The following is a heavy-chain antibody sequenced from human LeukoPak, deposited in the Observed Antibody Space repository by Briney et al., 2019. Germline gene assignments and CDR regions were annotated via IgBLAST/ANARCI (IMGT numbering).Heavy chain of an antibody. D-gene: IGHD5-18*01. CDR3: AKGRQQWSTFDVLDI. Sequence: PGGSLRLSCAASGFTFSTYGMHWVRQAPGKGLEWVALISYDGSKKYYADSVKGRFTISRDNSESTLYLQMNSLRPEDTAVYHCAKGRQQWSTFDVLDIWGQGTVVTVSS. J-gene: IGHJ3*02. V-gene: IGHV3-30*18. CDR1: GFTFSTYG. CDR2: ISYDGSKK.